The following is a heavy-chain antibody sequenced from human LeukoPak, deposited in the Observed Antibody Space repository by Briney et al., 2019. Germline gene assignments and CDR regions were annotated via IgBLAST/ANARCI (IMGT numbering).Heavy chain of an antibody. CDR1: GGSISSSSYY. CDR2: IYYSGST. CDR3: ARQEDDYGDSCFDY. D-gene: IGHD4-17*01. J-gene: IGHJ4*02. Sequence: PSENLSFNCTVSGGSISSSSYYWGWIRQPPGKGLECIGSIYYSGSTYYNPSLKSRVTISVDTSKNQFSLKLSSVTAADTAVYYCARQEDDYGDSCFDYWGQGTLVTVSS. V-gene: IGHV4-39*01.